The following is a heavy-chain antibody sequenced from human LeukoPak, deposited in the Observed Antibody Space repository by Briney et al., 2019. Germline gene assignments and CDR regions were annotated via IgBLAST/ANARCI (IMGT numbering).Heavy chain of an antibody. Sequence: ASVKVSCKASGGTFSGYAISWVRQAPGQGLEWMGGIIPIFGTANYAQKFQGRVTITADESTSTAYMELSSLRSEDTAVYYCALSSPGYYYYGMDVWGQGTTVTVSS. V-gene: IGHV1-69*13. CDR2: IIPIFGTA. J-gene: IGHJ6*02. CDR3: ALSSPGYYYYGMDV. CDR1: GGTFSGYA. D-gene: IGHD6-6*01.